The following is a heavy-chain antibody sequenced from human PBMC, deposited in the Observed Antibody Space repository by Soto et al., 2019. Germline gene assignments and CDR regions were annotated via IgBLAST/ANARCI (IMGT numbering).Heavy chain of an antibody. CDR3: FTERDYRDLTPFDY. J-gene: IGHJ4*02. CDR1: GFTFSKAW. D-gene: IGHD3-16*01. V-gene: IGHV3-15*07. CDR2: ITSKIDGGTT. Sequence: EVQLVESGGGLVNPGGSLRLSCAASGFTFSKAWMNWVRQAPGKGLEWVGRITSKIDGGTTDYAVPVKGRFTISRDDSKNTLFLQLNSLKTEDTAVYYCFTERDYRDLTPFDYWGQGTLVTVSS.